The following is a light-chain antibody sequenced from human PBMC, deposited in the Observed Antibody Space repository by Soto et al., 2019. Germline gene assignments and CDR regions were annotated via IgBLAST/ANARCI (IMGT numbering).Light chain of an antibody. CDR3: GTWDSSLSAVL. Sequence: QSVLTQPPSVSAAPGQKVTISCSGTSSNIGNNYVFWYQQLPRTAPKLVIYEDNKRPSEIPDRFSGSKSGTSATLDITGLQTGDEADYYCGTWDSSLSAVLFGGGTKLTVL. J-gene: IGLJ2*01. CDR2: EDN. V-gene: IGLV1-51*02. CDR1: SSNIGNNY.